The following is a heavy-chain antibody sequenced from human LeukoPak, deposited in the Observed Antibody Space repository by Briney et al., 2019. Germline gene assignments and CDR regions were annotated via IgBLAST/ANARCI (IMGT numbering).Heavy chain of an antibody. CDR3: AREGVVVRY. J-gene: IGHJ4*02. D-gene: IGHD2-15*01. V-gene: IGHV3-11*04. Sequence: GGSLRLSCAASGFTFSNYYMSWIRQAPGKGLEWVSYISNSGNTKYYADSVKGRFTISRDNAKASLFLQMNSLRAEDTAVYYCAREGVVVRYWGQGTLVTVSS. CDR1: GFTFSNYY. CDR2: ISNSGNTK.